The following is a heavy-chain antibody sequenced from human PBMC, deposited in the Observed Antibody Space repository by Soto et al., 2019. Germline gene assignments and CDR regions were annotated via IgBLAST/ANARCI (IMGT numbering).Heavy chain of an antibody. D-gene: IGHD3-9*01. Sequence: PGGSLRLSCAASGFTPSRLSMNWVRQAPGKGLEWISYINSAGSIIYYADSVKGRFTISRDNSKNTLYLQMNSLRAEDTAVYYCAKAYPVHFDWFHLSTNDAFDIWGQGTMVTVS. V-gene: IGHV3-48*01. CDR2: INSAGSII. CDR3: AKAYPVHFDWFHLSTNDAFDI. J-gene: IGHJ3*02. CDR1: GFTPSRLS.